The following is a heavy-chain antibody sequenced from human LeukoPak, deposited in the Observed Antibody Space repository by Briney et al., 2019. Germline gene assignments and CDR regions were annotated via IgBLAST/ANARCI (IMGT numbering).Heavy chain of an antibody. V-gene: IGHV5-51*01. CDR1: GYSFTNYW. CDR2: IYPGDSDT. CDR3: ARPLRSRGFGESFDH. J-gene: IGHJ4*02. Sequence: GESLKISCKGSGYSFTNYWIGWVRQMPGKGLEWMGIIYPGDSDTRYSPSFQGQVAISADKSISAAYLQWSSLKASDTAMYYCARPLRSRGFGESFDHWGQGTLVTVSS. D-gene: IGHD3-10*01.